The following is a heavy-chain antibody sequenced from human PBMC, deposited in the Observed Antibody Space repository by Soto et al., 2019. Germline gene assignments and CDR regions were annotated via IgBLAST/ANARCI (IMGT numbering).Heavy chain of an antibody. CDR2: VYYSGST. D-gene: IGHD6-13*01. V-gene: IGHV4-31*03. Sequence: QVQLQESGPGLVKPSQTLSLPCTVSGGSISSGGYYWSWIRQHPGKGLEWIGYVYYSGSTYYNPSLNRRVTQSGDTSKNQCSLQLSSVTAAATAVYYCARVGGIAAAGPAEYFQHWGQSPLVTVSS. CDR3: ARVGGIAAAGPAEYFQH. J-gene: IGHJ1*01. CDR1: GGSISSGGYY.